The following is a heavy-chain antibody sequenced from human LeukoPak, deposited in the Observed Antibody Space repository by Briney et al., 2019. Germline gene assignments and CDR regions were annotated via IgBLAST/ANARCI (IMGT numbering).Heavy chain of an antibody. J-gene: IGHJ3*02. V-gene: IGHV3-23*01. D-gene: IGHD2-21*01. CDR3: AKDRRFPDDAFDM. CDR1: GFTFSIYA. CDR2: ITADSKIT. Sequence: GGSLRLSCAASGFTFSIYAMSWVRQAPGKGLEWVSAITADSKITYYVASVRGRFTISRDNSKNTLYLQMNSLRAEDTALYYCAKDRRFPDDAFDMWGQGTMVTVSS.